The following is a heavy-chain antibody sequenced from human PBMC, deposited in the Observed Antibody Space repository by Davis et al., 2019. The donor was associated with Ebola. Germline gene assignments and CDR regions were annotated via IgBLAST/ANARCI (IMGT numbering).Heavy chain of an antibody. V-gene: IGHV3-9*01. CDR3: AREGKYRDESRTFDY. J-gene: IGHJ4*02. CDR2: ISWNSGNI. D-gene: IGHD2-2*01. Sequence: SLKISCAASGFPFDDYAMHWVRQAPGKGLEWVSGISWNSGNIDYADSVKGRFTISRDNAKNSLFLQMNSLRAEDTAVYYCAREGKYRDESRTFDYWGQGTLVTVSS. CDR1: GFPFDDYA.